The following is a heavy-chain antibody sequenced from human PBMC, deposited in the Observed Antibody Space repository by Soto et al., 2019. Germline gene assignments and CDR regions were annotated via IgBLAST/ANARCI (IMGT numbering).Heavy chain of an antibody. V-gene: IGHV3-23*01. CDR2: ISGSGGRT. J-gene: IGHJ6*02. D-gene: IGHD3-3*01. Sequence: PGGSLRLSCAASGFSFSSYSISWVRQAPGKGLEWVSAISGSGGRTYYADSVKGRFTISRDNSKNTLYLQMNSLRPEDTAVYYCAKASNSYDFLCGYFGSPDYCYGMDVWAQGTKVTGSS. CDR3: AKASNSYDFLCGYFGSPDYCYGMDV. CDR1: GFSFSSYS.